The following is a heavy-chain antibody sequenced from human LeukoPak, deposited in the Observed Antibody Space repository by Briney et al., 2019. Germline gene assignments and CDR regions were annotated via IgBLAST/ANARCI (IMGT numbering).Heavy chain of an antibody. J-gene: IGHJ6*02. CDR1: SGSISSGDYY. D-gene: IGHD6-25*01. CDR2: INHSGST. V-gene: IGHV4-39*07. Sequence: SETLSLTCTVSSGSISSGDYYWSWIRQPPGKGLEWIGEINHSGSTNYNPSLKSRATISVDTSKNQFSLKLSSVTAADTAVYYCARSRYDYGMDVWGQGTTVTVSS. CDR3: ARSRYDYGMDV.